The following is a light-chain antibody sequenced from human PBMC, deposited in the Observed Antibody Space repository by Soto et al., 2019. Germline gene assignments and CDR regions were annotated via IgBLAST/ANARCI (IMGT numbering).Light chain of an antibody. CDR1: QSVSNNY. Sequence: EIVLTQSPGTLSLSPGERATLSCRTSQSVSNNYLAWYQQKPGQAPRLRIYGASSRATGIPDRFSGSGSGTDITLSISRLEPADFAVYYCQQYSSLWTFGQGTKVEIK. J-gene: IGKJ1*01. CDR3: QQYSSLWT. V-gene: IGKV3-20*01. CDR2: GAS.